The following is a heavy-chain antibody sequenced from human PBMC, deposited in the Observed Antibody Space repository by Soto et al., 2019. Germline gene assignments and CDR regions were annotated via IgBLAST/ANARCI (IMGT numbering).Heavy chain of an antibody. J-gene: IGHJ6*02. CDR1: GFTFTSYG. Sequence: PGGSLRLCCAASGFTFTSYGMHWVRQAPGKGLEWVAVIWYDGSNKYYADSVKGRFTISRDNSKNTLYLQMNSLRAEDTAVYYCARNYYDILTGSLAYYYYGMDVWGQGTTVTVSS. V-gene: IGHV3-33*01. CDR2: IWYDGSNK. D-gene: IGHD3-9*01. CDR3: ARNYYDILTGSLAYYYYGMDV.